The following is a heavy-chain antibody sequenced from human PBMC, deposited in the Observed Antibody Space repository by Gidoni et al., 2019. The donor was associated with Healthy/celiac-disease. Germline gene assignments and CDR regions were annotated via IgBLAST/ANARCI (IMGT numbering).Heavy chain of an antibody. CDR1: GGSISSYY. CDR3: ARVLYCSSTSCWGYYYYYMDV. V-gene: IGHV4-59*01. Sequence: QVQLQESGPGLVKPSETLSLTCTVSGGSISSYYWSWIRQPPGKGLEWIGYIYYSGSTNYNPSLKSRVTISVDTSKNQFSLKLSSVTAADTAVYYCARVLYCSSTSCWGYYYYYMDVWGKGTTVTVSS. CDR2: IYYSGST. J-gene: IGHJ6*03. D-gene: IGHD2-2*01.